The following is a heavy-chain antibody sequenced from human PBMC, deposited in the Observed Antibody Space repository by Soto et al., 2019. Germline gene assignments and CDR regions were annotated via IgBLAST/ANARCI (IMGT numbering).Heavy chain of an antibody. CDR2: IIPIFGTA. CDR3: ASHSVWNYYYGMDV. D-gene: IGHD1-26*01. Sequence: QVQLVQSGAEVKKPGSSVKVSCKASGGTFSSYAISWVRQAPGQGIEWMGGIIPIFGTANYAQKFQGRVTITADESTSTAYMEMSSLRSEDTAVYYCASHSVWNYYYGMDVWGQGTTVTVSS. J-gene: IGHJ6*02. V-gene: IGHV1-69*12. CDR1: GGTFSSYA.